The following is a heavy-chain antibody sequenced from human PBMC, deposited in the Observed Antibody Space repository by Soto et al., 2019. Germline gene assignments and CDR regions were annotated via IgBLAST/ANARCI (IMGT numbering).Heavy chain of an antibody. CDR2: VSHDGKSG. V-gene: IGHV3-30*14. CDR1: GFTFSSYA. J-gene: IGHJ4*02. CDR3: ARLDKFNGGWS. Sequence: QVQLVESGGGVVQPGRSLRLSCAASGFTFSSYAMHWVRRAPGKGLEWVTAVSHDGKSGFYADSVSGRFTVSRDNSNNLVYLQMHRLSPEDTALFYCARLDKFNGGWSWGQGTAVNASS. D-gene: IGHD6-19*01.